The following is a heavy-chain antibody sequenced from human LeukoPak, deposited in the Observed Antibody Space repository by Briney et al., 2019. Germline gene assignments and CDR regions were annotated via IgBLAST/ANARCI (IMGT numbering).Heavy chain of an antibody. V-gene: IGHV3-30-3*01. D-gene: IGHD4-11*01. CDR1: GFTFSSYA. J-gene: IGHJ6*02. CDR3: ARGDYSNYDYYGMDV. Sequence: GGSPRLSCAASGFTFSSYAMHWVRQAPGKGLEWVAVISYDGSNKYYADSVKGRFTISRDNSKNTLYLQMNSLRAEDTAVYYCARGDYSNYDYYGMDVWGQGTTVTVSS. CDR2: ISYDGSNK.